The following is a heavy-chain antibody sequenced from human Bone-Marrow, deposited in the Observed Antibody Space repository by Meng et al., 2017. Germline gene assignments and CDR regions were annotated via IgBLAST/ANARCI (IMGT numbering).Heavy chain of an antibody. J-gene: IGHJ4*02. D-gene: IGHD6-13*01. V-gene: IGHV3-15*01. CDR2: IKSKTDGGTT. CDR1: GFTFSNAW. Sequence: GESLKISCAASGFTFSNAWMSWVRQAPGKGLEWVGRIKSKTDGGTTDYAAPVKGRFTISRDDSKNTLYLQMNSLKTEDTAAYYCTTEIRIAAAFFSLYWGQGTLVTVSS. CDR3: TTEIRIAAAFFSLY.